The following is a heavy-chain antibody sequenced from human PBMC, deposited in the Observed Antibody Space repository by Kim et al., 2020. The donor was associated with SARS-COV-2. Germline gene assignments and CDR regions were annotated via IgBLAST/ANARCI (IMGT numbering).Heavy chain of an antibody. J-gene: IGHJ6*02. V-gene: IGHV4-39*01. CDR1: GGSISSSSYY. Sequence: SETLSLTCTVSGGSISSSSYYWGWIRQPPGKGLEWIGSIYYSGSTYYNPSLKSRVTISVDTSKNQFSLKLSSVTAADTAVYYCASLRITMIVVVITPYYYYGMDVWGQGTTVAVSS. D-gene: IGHD3-22*01. CDR3: ASLRITMIVVVITPYYYYGMDV. CDR2: IYYSGST.